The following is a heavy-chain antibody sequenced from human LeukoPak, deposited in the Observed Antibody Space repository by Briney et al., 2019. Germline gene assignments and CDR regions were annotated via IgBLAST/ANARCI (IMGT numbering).Heavy chain of an antibody. Sequence: PGGSLRLSCEVSGFTFSDYYMSWIRQAPGMGLEWLSYISSSGSTIYYADSVKGRFTISRGSANNSLYLQMNGLRAEDTAVYYCARKTYGSEFYVDHWGQGTLVTVSS. V-gene: IGHV3-11*01. J-gene: IGHJ5*02. CDR3: ARKTYGSEFYVDH. CDR2: ISSSGSTI. D-gene: IGHD3-10*01. CDR1: GFTFSDYY.